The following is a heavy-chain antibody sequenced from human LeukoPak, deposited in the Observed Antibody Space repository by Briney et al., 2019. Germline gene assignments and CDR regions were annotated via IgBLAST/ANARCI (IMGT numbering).Heavy chain of an antibody. J-gene: IGHJ4*02. D-gene: IGHD3-22*01. CDR1: GYTFTGYY. CDR2: INPNSGGT. V-gene: IGHV1-2*06. CDR3: ARSPYDSSGYYGFRSG. Sequence: ASVKVSCKASGYTFTGYYMHWVRQAPGQGLEWMGRINPNSGGTNYAQKFQGRVTMTRDTSISTAYMELSRLRSDDTAVYYCARSPYDSSGYYGFRSGWGQGTLVTVSS.